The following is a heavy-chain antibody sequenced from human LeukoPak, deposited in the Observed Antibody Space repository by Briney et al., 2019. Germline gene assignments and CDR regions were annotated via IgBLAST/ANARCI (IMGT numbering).Heavy chain of an antibody. Sequence: SETLSLTCTVSDGSINSFYWSWIRQPPGKGLEWIGYIYYSGSTNYNPSLKSRVTISVDTSKNQFSLNLNSVTAADTAVYYCARAVAFGIDTGYFDYWGQGTLVTVSS. CDR2: IYYSGST. CDR3: ARAVAFGIDTGYFDY. J-gene: IGHJ4*02. V-gene: IGHV4-59*01. D-gene: IGHD3-10*01. CDR1: DGSINSFY.